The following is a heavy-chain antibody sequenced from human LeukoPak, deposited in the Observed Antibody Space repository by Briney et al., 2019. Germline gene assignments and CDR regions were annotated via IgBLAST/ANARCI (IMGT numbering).Heavy chain of an antibody. CDR2: IIPIFGTA. V-gene: IGHV1-69*13. CDR3: ARGANRYSSGWSYYYGMDV. Sequence: ASVKVSWKASGGTFSSYAISWVRQAPGQGLEWMGGIIPIFGTANYAQKFQGRVTITADESTSTAYMELSSLRSEDTAVYYCARGANRYSSGWSYYYGMDVWGQGTTVTASS. CDR1: GGTFSSYA. J-gene: IGHJ6*02. D-gene: IGHD6-19*01.